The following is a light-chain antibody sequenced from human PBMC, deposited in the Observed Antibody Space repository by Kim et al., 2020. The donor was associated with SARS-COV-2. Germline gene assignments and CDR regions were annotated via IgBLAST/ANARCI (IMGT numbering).Light chain of an antibody. CDR3: QHYDNLASIT. J-gene: IGKJ5*01. Sequence: AIGDSVTITCQPSHDISKFLNRCQQQPGKAPQMLINQGSYLEIGVPPRFSGSGSGTFFSLPISSLQPEDIATYYCQHYDNLASITFGQGTRLEIK. CDR2: QGS. V-gene: IGKV1-33*01. CDR1: HDISKF.